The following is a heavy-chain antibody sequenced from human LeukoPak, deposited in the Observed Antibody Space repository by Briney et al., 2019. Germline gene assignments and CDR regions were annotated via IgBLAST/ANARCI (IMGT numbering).Heavy chain of an antibody. V-gene: IGHV1-2*02. CDR1: GYTFTGYY. CDR2: ISPNSGGT. CDR3: ATESAVAYAFDI. J-gene: IGHJ3*02. D-gene: IGHD6-19*01. Sequence: ASVKVSCKASGYTFTGYYMHWVRQAPGQGLEWMGWISPNSGGTNYAQKFQSRVTMTRDTSITTAYMELSRLRSDDTAVYYCATESAVAYAFDIWAKGQWSPSLQ.